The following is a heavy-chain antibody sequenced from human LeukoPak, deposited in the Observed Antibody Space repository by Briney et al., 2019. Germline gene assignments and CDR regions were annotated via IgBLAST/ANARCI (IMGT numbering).Heavy chain of an antibody. Sequence: PSETLSLTCAVYGGSFSGYYWSWIRQPPGKGLEWIGEINHSGSTNYNPSLKSRVTISVDTSKNQFSLKLSSVTAADTAVYYCARDEIPYDSSGYYYGAIDYWGQGTLVTVSS. CDR3: ARDEIPYDSSGYYYGAIDY. CDR2: INHSGST. CDR1: GGSFSGYY. D-gene: IGHD3-22*01. V-gene: IGHV4-34*01. J-gene: IGHJ4*02.